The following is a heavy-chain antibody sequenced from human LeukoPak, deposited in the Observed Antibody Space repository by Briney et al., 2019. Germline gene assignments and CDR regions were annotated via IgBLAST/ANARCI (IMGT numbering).Heavy chain of an antibody. CDR3: TRVRGYGSGSYYKPPPYYFDY. Sequence: ASVKVSCKASGGTFSSYAISWVRQALGQGLEWMGGIIPIFGTANYAQKFQGRVTITADESTSTAYMELSSLRSEDTAVYYCTRVRGYGSGSYYKPPPYYFDYWGQGTLVTVSS. V-gene: IGHV1-69*13. CDR1: GGTFSSYA. J-gene: IGHJ4*02. CDR2: IIPIFGTA. D-gene: IGHD3-10*01.